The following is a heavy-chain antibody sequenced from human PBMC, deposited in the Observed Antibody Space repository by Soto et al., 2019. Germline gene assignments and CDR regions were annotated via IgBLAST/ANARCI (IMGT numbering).Heavy chain of an antibody. V-gene: IGHV4-4*07. CDR2: IYMSGRT. D-gene: IGHD4-4*01. J-gene: IGHJ6*02. Sequence: SETLSLTCAVSGDSMSGFYWGWVQQPAGKGLEWIGRIYMSGRTNYNPSLETRVTMSVDTSKNQFSLRLRSVTAADTAIYYCARITVSTTYGMDVWGQGTTVTVSS. CDR3: ARITVSTTYGMDV. CDR1: GDSMSGFY.